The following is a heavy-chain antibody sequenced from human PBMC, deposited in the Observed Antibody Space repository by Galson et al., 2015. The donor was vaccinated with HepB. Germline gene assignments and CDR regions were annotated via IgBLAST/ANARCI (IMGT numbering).Heavy chain of an antibody. Sequence: SLRLSCAASGFTFSSYSMNWVRQAPGKGLEWVSSISSSSSYIYYADSVKGRFTISRDNAKNSLYLQMNSLRAEDTAVYYCARDHSGSWYPSFLFDYWGQGTLVTVSS. CDR1: GFTFSSYS. J-gene: IGHJ4*02. CDR2: ISSSSSYI. V-gene: IGHV3-21*01. CDR3: ARDHSGSWYPSFLFDY. D-gene: IGHD6-13*01.